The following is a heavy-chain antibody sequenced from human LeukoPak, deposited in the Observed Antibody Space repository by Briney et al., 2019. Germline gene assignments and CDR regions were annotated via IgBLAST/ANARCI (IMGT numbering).Heavy chain of an antibody. J-gene: IGHJ3*02. CDR3: ARSLRLGYCSSTSCYGAFDI. V-gene: IGHV6-1*01. D-gene: IGHD2-2*01. CDR2: TYYRSKWYN. CDR1: GDSVSSNSAV. Sequence: SQTLSLTCAISGDSVSSNSAVWNWIRQSPSRGLEWLGRTYYRSKWYNDYAVSVKSRITINPDTSKNQFSLQLNSVTPEDTAVYYCARSLRLGYCSSTSCYGAFDIWGQGTMVTVSS.